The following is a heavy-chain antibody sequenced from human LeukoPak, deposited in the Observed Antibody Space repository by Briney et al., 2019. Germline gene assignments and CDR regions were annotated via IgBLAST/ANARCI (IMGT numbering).Heavy chain of an antibody. D-gene: IGHD2-2*01. J-gene: IGHJ4*02. CDR3: ASLLGCSTTNCNPDRDY. V-gene: IGHV3-74*01. CDR2: INSDGGST. CDR1: GFTFSNYW. Sequence: GGSLRLSCAASGFTFSNYWMHWVRQAPGKGLVWVSVINSDGGSTNYADSVKGRFTISRANAKNPMNLQMNSLRAEDTAVYYCASLLGCSTTNCNPDRDYWGQGALVTVSS.